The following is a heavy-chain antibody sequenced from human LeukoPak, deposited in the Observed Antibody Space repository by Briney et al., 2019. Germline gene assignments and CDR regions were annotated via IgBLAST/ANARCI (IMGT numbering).Heavy chain of an antibody. D-gene: IGHD3-22*01. CDR2: ISSSGSTI. CDR3: ANSYYYDSSGYVDY. CDR1: GFTFSSYE. Sequence: PGGSLRLSCAASGFTFSSYEMNWVRQAPGKGLEWVSYISSSGSTIYYADSVKGRFTISRDNAKNSLYLQMNSLRAEDTAVYYCANSYYYDSSGYVDYWGQGTLVTVSS. J-gene: IGHJ4*02. V-gene: IGHV3-48*03.